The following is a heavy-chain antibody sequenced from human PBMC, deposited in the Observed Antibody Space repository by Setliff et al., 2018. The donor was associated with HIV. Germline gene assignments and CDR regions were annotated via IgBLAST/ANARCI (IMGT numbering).Heavy chain of an antibody. J-gene: IGHJ3*02. CDR3: ASGMRWDTAMGDAFDI. CDR1: GYTFTGYY. V-gene: IGHV1-2*06. D-gene: IGHD5-18*01. CDR2: INPNSGGT. Sequence: ASVKVSCKASGYTFTGYYMHWVRQAPGQGLEWMGRINPNSGGTQFAQKFQGRVALTRDTSISTAYMELRSLKSDDTAIYFCASGMRWDTAMGDAFDIWGQGTMVTVSS.